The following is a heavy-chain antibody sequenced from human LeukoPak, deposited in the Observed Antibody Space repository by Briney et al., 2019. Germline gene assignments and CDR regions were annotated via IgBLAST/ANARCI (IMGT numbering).Heavy chain of an antibody. V-gene: IGHV1-69*06. CDR3: AMGVGAPEDLAVAADFDY. Sequence: SVKVSCKASGYTFTSYGISWVRQAPGQGLEWMGGIIPIFGTANYAQKFQGRVTITADKSTSTAYMELSSLRSEDTAVYYCAMGVGAPEDLAVAADFDYWGQGTLVTVSS. D-gene: IGHD6-19*01. CDR2: IIPIFGTA. J-gene: IGHJ4*02. CDR1: GYTFTSYG.